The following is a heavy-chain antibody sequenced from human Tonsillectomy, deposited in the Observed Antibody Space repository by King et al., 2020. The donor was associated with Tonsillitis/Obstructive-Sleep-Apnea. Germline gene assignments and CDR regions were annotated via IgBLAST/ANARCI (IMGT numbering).Heavy chain of an antibody. CDR1: GGIFISYA. D-gene: IGHD2-2*01. V-gene: IGHV1-69*01. CDR3: AGQEVVPRSYYYHYMDV. J-gene: IGHJ6*03. CDR2: SIPIFGTA. Sequence: QLVQSGAEVKKPGSSVKVSCKASGGIFISYAISWVRQAPGQGLEWMGGSIPIFGTANYAQTFQGRVTLTADESTSTAYMELSSLRFEDTAVYYCAGQEVVPRSYYYHYMDVWGKGTTVTVPS.